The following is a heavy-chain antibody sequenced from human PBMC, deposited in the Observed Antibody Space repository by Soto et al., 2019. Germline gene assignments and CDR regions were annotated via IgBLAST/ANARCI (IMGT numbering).Heavy chain of an antibody. CDR1: GFTVSSNY. CDR2: IYSGGST. CDR3: ARDRVESGYPEYFQH. D-gene: IGHD3-22*01. J-gene: IGHJ1*01. V-gene: IGHV3-53*01. Sequence: EVQLVESGGGLIQPGGSLKLSCAASGFTVSSNYMSWVRQAPGKGLEWVSVIYSGGSTYYADSVKGRFTISRDNSKNTLYLQMYSLRAEETAVYYCARDRVESGYPEYFQHWGQGPLVTVSS.